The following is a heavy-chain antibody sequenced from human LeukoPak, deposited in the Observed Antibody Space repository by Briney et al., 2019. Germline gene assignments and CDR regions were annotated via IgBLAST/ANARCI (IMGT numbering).Heavy chain of an antibody. CDR3: VFPYWQDLDH. Sequence: GGSLRLSCAASGFTFSSYSMQWVRQAPGKGLEWVSHISSSGSTIYYADAVKGRFTIFRDNAKESLYLQMSSLRDEDTAVYYCVFPYWQDLDHWGQGTLVTVSS. CDR2: ISSSGSTI. J-gene: IGHJ4*02. V-gene: IGHV3-48*02. CDR1: GFTFSSYS. D-gene: IGHD2-15*01.